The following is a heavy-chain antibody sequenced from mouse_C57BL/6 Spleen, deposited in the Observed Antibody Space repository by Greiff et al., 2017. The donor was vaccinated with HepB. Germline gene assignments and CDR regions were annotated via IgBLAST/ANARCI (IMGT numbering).Heavy chain of an antibody. J-gene: IGHJ4*01. CDR2: IWRGGST. CDR1: GFSLTSYG. V-gene: IGHV2-5*01. D-gene: IGHD1-1*01. Sequence: VQLQQSGPGLVQPSQSLSITCTVSGFSLTSYGVHWVRQSPGKGLEWLGVIWRGGSTDYNAAFMSRLSITKDNSKSQVFFKMNSLQADDTAIYYCAKNGAIITTVVDAMDYWGQGTSVTVSS. CDR3: AKNGAIITTVVDAMDY.